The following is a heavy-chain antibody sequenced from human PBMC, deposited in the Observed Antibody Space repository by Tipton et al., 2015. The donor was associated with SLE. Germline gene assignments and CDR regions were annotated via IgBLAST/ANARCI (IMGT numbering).Heavy chain of an antibody. CDR3: ARHRAKLGIDAFDI. V-gene: IGHV4-38-2*01. Sequence: LSLTCAVSGFSISSGYYWGWIRQPPGKGLEYIGSMYYSGATYYKPSLKSRLTISLDTSKNQIFLKLNSVTAADTAVYYCARHRAKLGIDAFDIWGQGTMVTVSS. J-gene: IGHJ3*02. CDR2: MYYSGAT. D-gene: IGHD7-27*01. CDR1: GFSISSGYY.